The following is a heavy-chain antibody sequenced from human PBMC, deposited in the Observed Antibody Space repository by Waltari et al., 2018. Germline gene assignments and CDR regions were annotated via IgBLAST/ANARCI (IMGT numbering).Heavy chain of an antibody. J-gene: IGHJ4*02. V-gene: IGHV3-7*01. D-gene: IGHD1-20*01. CDR1: GFTFSSYW. Sequence: EVQLVESGGGLVQPGGSLRLSCAASGFTFSSYWMRWVRQAPGKGLEWVANIKQDGSEKYYVDSVKGRFTISRDNAKNSLYLQMNSLRAEDTAVYYCASPITGTLLGFDYWGQGTLVTVSS. CDR3: ASPITGTLLGFDY. CDR2: IKQDGSEK.